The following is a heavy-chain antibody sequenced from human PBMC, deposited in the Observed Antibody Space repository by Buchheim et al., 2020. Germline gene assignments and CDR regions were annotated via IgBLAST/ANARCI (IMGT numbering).Heavy chain of an antibody. D-gene: IGHD6-19*01. J-gene: IGHJ6*02. V-gene: IGHV4-38-2*01. Sequence: QVQMQESGPGLVKPSDTLSLTCAVSGYSVSSANWWGWIRQPPGKGLEWIGRIYTSGSTNYNPSLKSRVTISVDRSKNQFSLKLSSVTAADTAVYYCARVYSSGYYSYGMDVWGQGTT. CDR2: IYTSGST. CDR1: GYSVSSANW. CDR3: ARVYSSGYYSYGMDV.